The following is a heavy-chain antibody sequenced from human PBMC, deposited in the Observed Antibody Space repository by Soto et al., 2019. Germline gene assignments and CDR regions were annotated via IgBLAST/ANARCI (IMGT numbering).Heavy chain of an antibody. CDR3: AAGEASSRNLAPYYLDF. D-gene: IGHD6-13*01. CDR1: GGSMRNYF. Sequence: SETLSLTCTVSGGSMRNYFWTWIRQPPGKGLEWIGYTHYTGTTSFFPSYNPSLRSRVTISEDTSQNKFSLKLLSVNTADTAVYFCAAGEASSRNLAPYYLDFWGQGTMVTVYS. CDR2: THYTGTT. V-gene: IGHV4-59*01. J-gene: IGHJ4*02.